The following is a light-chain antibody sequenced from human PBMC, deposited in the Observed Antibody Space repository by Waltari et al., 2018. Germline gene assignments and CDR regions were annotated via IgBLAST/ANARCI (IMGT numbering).Light chain of an antibody. V-gene: IGLV2-8*01. CDR2: EVS. CDR3: CSYTGSSWI. J-gene: IGLJ2*01. Sequence: QSALTQPPSASGSPGQSVTISCTGTSSDVGGYNYVSWYQQHPGKAPKLMIYEVSKRPSGAPDRFSGSKSGNTATLTISGLQTEDEADYYCCSYTGSSWIFGGGTKLTVL. CDR1: SSDVGGYNY.